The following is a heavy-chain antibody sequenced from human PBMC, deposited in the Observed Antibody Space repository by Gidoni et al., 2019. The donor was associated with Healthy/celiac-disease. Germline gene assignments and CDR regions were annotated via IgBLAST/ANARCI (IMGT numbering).Heavy chain of an antibody. V-gene: IGHV3-21*01. CDR3: ARTFAVAVGRGFDP. CDR1: GFTFSSYS. D-gene: IGHD6-19*01. J-gene: IGHJ5*02. CDR2: ISSSSSYI. Sequence: EVQLVESGGGLVKPGGSLRLSCAAPGFTFSSYSMNWVRQAPGKGLEWVSSISSSSSYIYYADSVKGRFTISRDNAKNSLYLQMNSLRAEDTAVYYCARTFAVAVGRGFDPWGQGTLVTVSS.